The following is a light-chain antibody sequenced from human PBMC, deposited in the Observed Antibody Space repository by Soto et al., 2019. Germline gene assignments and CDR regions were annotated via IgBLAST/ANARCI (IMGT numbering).Light chain of an antibody. J-gene: IGKJ4*01. V-gene: IGKV1-5*01. CDR2: DAS. Sequence: DIQMTQSPSTLSASVVERVTITFRASQSIRSWLAWYQQKPGKAPKLLIYDASSLQSGVPSRFSGSESGTEFTLTISSLQPDDFATYYCQQYNSYSLTFGGGTKVDI. CDR3: QQYNSYSLT. CDR1: QSIRSW.